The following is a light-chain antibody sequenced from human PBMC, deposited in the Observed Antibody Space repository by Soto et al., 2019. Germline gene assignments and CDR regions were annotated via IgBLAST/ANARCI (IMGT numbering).Light chain of an antibody. CDR1: QVFNNY. V-gene: IGKV1-33*01. CDR2: DAS. J-gene: IGKJ1*01. Sequence: DIQMTQSPSSLSASVGARVTITCQASQVFNNYLNCYQQKPGKAPNLLIYDASTLETGVPSRFSGSVYGTDFTFRISSLQPEDIAKYYCQQYENLPWTFGQGTKVEVK. CDR3: QQYENLPWT.